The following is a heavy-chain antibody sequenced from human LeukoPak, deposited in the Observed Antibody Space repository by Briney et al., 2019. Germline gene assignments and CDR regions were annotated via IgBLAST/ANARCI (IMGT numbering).Heavy chain of an antibody. J-gene: IGHJ4*02. CDR3: ARHLSDIISSPNY. CDR2: IYPRDSRT. V-gene: IGHV5-51*01. D-gene: IGHD2-2*01. CDR1: GYSFSSYW. Sequence: GESLKISCKGSGYSFSSYWIAWVRQMPGKGLEWMGVIYPRDSRTTYSPSFQDQVTISADKSISTAYLQWTSLKASDTAMYYCARHLSDIISSPNYWGPGTLVTVSS.